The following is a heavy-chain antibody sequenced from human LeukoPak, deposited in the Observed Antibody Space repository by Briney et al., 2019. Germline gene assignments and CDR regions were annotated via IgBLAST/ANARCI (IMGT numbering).Heavy chain of an antibody. Sequence: SETLSLTCGVSGGAITNYYWNWIRQAPGKGLEWLGYIYYTGSTTYNPSVKSRVTISVDTSKNQFSLKLRSVTAADTAVYYCARDGEYGSGSYYNPVNWFDPWGQGTLVTVSS. CDR3: ARDGEYGSGSYYNPVNWFDP. CDR1: GGAITNYY. J-gene: IGHJ5*02. CDR2: IYYTGST. V-gene: IGHV4-59*12. D-gene: IGHD3-10*01.